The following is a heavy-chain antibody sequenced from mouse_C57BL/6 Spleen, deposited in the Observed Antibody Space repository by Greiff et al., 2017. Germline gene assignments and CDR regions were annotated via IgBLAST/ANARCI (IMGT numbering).Heavy chain of an antibody. J-gene: IGHJ4*01. CDR3: TREVSYDYDDYAMDY. V-gene: IGHV5-9-1*02. Sequence: EVQLVESGEGLVKPGGSLKLSCAASGFTFSSYAMSWVRQTPEKRLEWVAYISSGGDYIYYADTVKGRFTISRDNARNTLYLQMSSLKSEDTAMYYCTREVSYDYDDYAMDYWGQGTSVTVSS. CDR2: ISSGGDYI. D-gene: IGHD2-4*01. CDR1: GFTFSSYA.